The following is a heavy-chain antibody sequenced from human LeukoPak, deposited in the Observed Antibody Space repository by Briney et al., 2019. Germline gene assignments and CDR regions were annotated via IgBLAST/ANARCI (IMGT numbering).Heavy chain of an antibody. V-gene: IGHV3-48*01. D-gene: IGHD2-15*01. CDR3: ATHCSSSSCP. CDR2: ISSSSSTI. Sequence: GGSLRLXCAASGFTFSSYSMNWVRQAPGKGLEWVSYISSSSSTIYYADSVKGRFTISRDNAKNSLYLQMNSLRAEDTAVYFCATHCSSSSCPWGQGTLVTVAS. CDR1: GFTFSSYS. J-gene: IGHJ5*02.